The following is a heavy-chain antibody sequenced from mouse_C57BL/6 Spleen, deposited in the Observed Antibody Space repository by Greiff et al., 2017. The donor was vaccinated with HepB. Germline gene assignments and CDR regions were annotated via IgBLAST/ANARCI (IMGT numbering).Heavy chain of an antibody. Sequence: EVQLVESGGDLVKPGGSLKLSCAASGFTFSSYGMSWVRQTPDKRLEWVATISSGGSYTYYPDSVKGRFTISRDNAKNTLYLQMSSLKSEDTAMYYCARQDGSSYGRFAYWGQGTLVTVSA. CDR2: ISSGGSYT. V-gene: IGHV5-6*01. J-gene: IGHJ3*01. CDR3: ARQDGSSYGRFAY. CDR1: GFTFSSYG. D-gene: IGHD1-1*01.